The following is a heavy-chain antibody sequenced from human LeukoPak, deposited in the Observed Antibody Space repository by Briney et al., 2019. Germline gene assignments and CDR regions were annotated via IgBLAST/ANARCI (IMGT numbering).Heavy chain of an antibody. CDR1: GYSFTSYW. V-gene: IGHV5-51*01. CDR2: IFPGDSDT. Sequence: GESLKISCKGSGYSFTSYWIGWVRQMPGKGLEWMGIIFPGDSDTRYSPSFQGQVTISADKSISTAYLQWSSLKASDTAMYYCARRLTYDSRAYYCLDYWGQGTLVTVSS. CDR3: ARRLTYDSRAYYCLDY. J-gene: IGHJ4*02. D-gene: IGHD3-22*01.